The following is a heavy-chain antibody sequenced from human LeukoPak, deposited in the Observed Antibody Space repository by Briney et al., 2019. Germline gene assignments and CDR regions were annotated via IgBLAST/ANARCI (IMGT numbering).Heavy chain of an antibody. J-gene: IGHJ1*01. CDR2: INPNSGGT. V-gene: IGHV1-2*06. CDR3: ARVITGAAEYFQH. Sequence: ASVKVSCKASGYTFTGYYMHWVRQAPGQGLEGMGRINPNSGGTNYAQKFQGRVTKTRGTSISTAYMELSRLRSDDTAVYYCARVITGAAEYFQHWGQGTLVTVSS. D-gene: IGHD1-20*01. CDR1: GYTFTGYY.